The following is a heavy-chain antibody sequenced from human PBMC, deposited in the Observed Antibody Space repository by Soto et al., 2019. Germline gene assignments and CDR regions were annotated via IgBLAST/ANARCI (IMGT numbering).Heavy chain of an antibody. D-gene: IGHD4-17*01. V-gene: IGHV3-21*01. CDR3: ARDLATVTWSFDY. CDR1: GFTFSSYS. CDR2: ISSSSSYI. Sequence: EVQLVESGGGLVKPGGSLRLSCAASGFTFSSYSMNWVRQAPGKGLEWVSSISSSSSYIYYADSVKGRFTISRDNAKNSLYLQMNSLRAEDTAVYYCARDLATVTWSFDYWGQGTLVTVSS. J-gene: IGHJ4*02.